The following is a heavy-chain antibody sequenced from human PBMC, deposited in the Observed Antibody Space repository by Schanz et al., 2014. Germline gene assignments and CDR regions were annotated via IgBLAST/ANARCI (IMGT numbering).Heavy chain of an antibody. D-gene: IGHD6-6*01. CDR3: ARDQSPYTNSSDVRYFDY. V-gene: IGHV1-46*01. J-gene: IGHJ4*02. CDR2: INPSGGST. CDR1: GYAFSDYG. Sequence: QVQLEQSGAEVKKPGASVKVSCKTSGYAFSDYGITWVRQAPGQGLQWMGIINPSGGSTRYGQKFQGRITVTTDTSTSTVYLELSSLRSDDTAVYYCARDQSPYTNSSDVRYFDYWGQGSLVTVSS.